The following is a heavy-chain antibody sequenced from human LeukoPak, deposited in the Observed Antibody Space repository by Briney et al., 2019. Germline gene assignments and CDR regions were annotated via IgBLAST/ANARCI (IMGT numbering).Heavy chain of an antibody. CDR1: GFSFSNYT. CDR3: ARRRVTVVRGVDITSYYFDY. Sequence: GGSLRLSCAASGFSFSNYTMNWVRQAPGKGLEWVSLISSSSVYITYADSVKGRYTISRDNAKNSLYLQMNSLRAEDTALYYCARRRVTVVRGVDITSYYFDYWGQGTLVTVSS. D-gene: IGHD3-10*01. V-gene: IGHV3-21*04. CDR2: ISSSSVYI. J-gene: IGHJ4*02.